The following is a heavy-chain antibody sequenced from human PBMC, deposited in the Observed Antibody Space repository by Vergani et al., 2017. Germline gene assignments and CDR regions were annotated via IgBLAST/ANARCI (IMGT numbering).Heavy chain of an antibody. CDR1: KSRFISNE. Sequence: EVMLVQSGAEVKKPGESLKISCKYSKSRFISNEIAWVRQMSGKGLQWMGNINPMDSKIAYSPSFQGQATMSLDKSITTSYLQWRSLKTSHTAIYYCTRHVPCGDGACLHFDHWGQGTQVTVSS. V-gene: IGHV5-51*01. J-gene: IGHJ4*02. CDR2: INPMDSKI. CDR3: TRHVPCGDGACLHFDH. D-gene: IGHD2-21*01.